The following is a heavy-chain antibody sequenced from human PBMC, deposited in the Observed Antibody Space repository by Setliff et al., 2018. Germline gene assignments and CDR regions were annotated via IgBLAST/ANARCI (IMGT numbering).Heavy chain of an antibody. CDR2: INHTGTT. CDR3: ARGAPQRSSFDSRYMDV. J-gene: IGHJ6*03. CDR1: GGTFSYYY. D-gene: IGHD1-1*01. V-gene: IGHV4-34*01. Sequence: SETLSLTCAASGGTFSYYYWTWIRQPPGKGLEWVGEINHTGTTKYNPSLQSRVTISIHMSWNQFSLRLSSLTAADTAVYYCARGAPQRSSFDSRYMDVWDKGATVTVSS.